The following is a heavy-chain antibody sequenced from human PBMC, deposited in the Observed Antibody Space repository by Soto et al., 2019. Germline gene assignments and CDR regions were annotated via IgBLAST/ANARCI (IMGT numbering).Heavy chain of an antibody. CDR3: SALGV. CDR1: GFNFINAW. Sequence: EVQLVESGGGLVEPGGSLRLSCAASGFNFINAWMHWVRQAPGKGLEWVGRIKSKTDGGTTDYGATVKGRFIISRDDSKNTLYLQINSLKMEDTAVYYCSALGVWGQGTTVTVSS. CDR2: IKSKTDGGTT. V-gene: IGHV3-15*07. J-gene: IGHJ6*02. D-gene: IGHD1-26*01.